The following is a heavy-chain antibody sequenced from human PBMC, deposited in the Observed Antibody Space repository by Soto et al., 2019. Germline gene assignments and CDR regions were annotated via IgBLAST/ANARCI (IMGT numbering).Heavy chain of an antibody. CDR2: ISAYNGNT. CDR1: GYTFTSYG. CDR3: ARDRETRRKIAARTGGSNWFDP. J-gene: IGHJ5*02. Sequence: GASVKVSCKASGYTFTSYGISWVRQAPGQGLEWMGWISAYNGNTNYAQKLQGRVTMTTDTSTSTAYMELRSLRSDDTAVYYCARDRETRRKIAARTGGSNWFDPWGQGTLVTVSS. V-gene: IGHV1-18*01. D-gene: IGHD6-6*01.